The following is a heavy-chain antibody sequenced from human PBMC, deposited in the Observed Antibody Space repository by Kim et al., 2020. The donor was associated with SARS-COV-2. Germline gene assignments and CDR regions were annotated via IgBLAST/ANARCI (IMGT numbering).Heavy chain of an antibody. Sequence: SETLSLTCAVYCGSFSGYYWSWIRQPPGKGLEWIGEINYSGSTNYNPSLKSRVTISADTSKNQFSLKLSSVTAADTAVYYCARGIRKITMILVVATSESVYSDYWGQGTLVTVSS. D-gene: IGHD3-22*01. CDR3: ARGIRKITMILVVATSESVYSDY. CDR1: CGSFSGYY. V-gene: IGHV4-34*01. CDR2: INYSGST. J-gene: IGHJ4*02.